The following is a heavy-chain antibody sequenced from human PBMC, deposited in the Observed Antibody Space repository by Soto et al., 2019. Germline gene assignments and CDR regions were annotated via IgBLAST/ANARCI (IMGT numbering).Heavy chain of an antibody. Sequence: EVQLVESGGGLVQPGGSLKLSCAASGFTLSGFDLHWVRQASGEGLEWIGRIKTKVVSYATEYAASVKGRFSISRDDSKTTAYLESKSLGDEDRAIYYCTSRHGSGCGCYSAWDFGGQGILVTVSP. D-gene: IGHD2-15*01. CDR1: GFTLSGFD. J-gene: IGHJ4*02. CDR2: IKTKVVSYAT. CDR3: TSRHGSGCGCYSAWDF. V-gene: IGHV3-73*01.